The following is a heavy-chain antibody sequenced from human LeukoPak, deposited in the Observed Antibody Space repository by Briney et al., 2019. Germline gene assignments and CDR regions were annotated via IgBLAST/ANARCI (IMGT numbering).Heavy chain of an antibody. Sequence: GGSLRLSCAASGFIFSDFGIHWVRQTPDKGLEWVAFIRYDESNTYYGDSVKGRFTISRDTSRNTVYLQMNSLRAEDTAVYYCARGLTYGPYINFDYGGQGTLVTVSS. J-gene: IGHJ4*02. V-gene: IGHV3-30*02. CDR1: GFIFSDFG. CDR3: ARGLTYGPYINFDY. D-gene: IGHD4-17*01. CDR2: IRYDESNT.